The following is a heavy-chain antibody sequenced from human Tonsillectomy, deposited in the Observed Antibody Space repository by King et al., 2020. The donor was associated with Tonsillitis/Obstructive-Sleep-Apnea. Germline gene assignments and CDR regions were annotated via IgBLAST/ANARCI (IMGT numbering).Heavy chain of an antibody. CDR3: TRALSTAYLDS. Sequence: VQLVESGGGLVKPGGSLRLSCAASGFAFHYYPLECFRQAPGKGLAWVSSFGVSGNHIYYADSVKGRFTVSRDNTKNALYLHMTRLRAEDTALYYCTRALSTAYLDSWGQGTLVTVSS. V-gene: IGHV3-21*01. J-gene: IGHJ4*02. CDR1: GFAFHYYP. CDR2: FGVSGNHI.